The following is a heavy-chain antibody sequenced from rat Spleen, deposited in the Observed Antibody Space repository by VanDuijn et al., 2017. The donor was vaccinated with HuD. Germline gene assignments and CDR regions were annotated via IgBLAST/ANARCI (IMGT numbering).Heavy chain of an antibody. CDR1: DYSLTSSYG. Sequence: EVRLQESGPGLVKPSQSLSLTCSVTDYSLTSSYGGSWLRRFPGNKLEWMGYINGAGITNYNPSLKSRISITRDTSKNQFFLQVNSVTTEDTANYYCARRRYDGTYYLYLGQGVMVTVSS. CDR3: ARRRYDGTYYLY. J-gene: IGHJ2*01. CDR2: INGAGIT. D-gene: IGHD1-12*02. V-gene: IGHV3-3*01.